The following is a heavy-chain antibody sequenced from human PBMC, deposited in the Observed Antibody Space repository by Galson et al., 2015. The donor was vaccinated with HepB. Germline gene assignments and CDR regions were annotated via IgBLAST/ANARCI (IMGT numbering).Heavy chain of an antibody. D-gene: IGHD6-13*01. J-gene: IGHJ6*02. CDR3: AREVDSSSHGMDV. CDR1: GFTFSDYY. Sequence: SLRLSCAASGFTFSDYYMSWIRQAPGKGLEWVSYISSSSSYTNYADSVKGRFTISRDNAKNSLYLQMNSLRAEDTAVYYCAREVDSSSHGMDVWGQGTTVTVSS. V-gene: IGHV3-11*06. CDR2: ISSSSSYT.